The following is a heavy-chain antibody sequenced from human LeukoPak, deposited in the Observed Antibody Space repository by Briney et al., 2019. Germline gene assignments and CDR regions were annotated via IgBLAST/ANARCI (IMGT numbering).Heavy chain of an antibody. CDR2: IYYSGST. CDR3: ARDIVVVPAATCYYYGMDV. V-gene: IGHV4-61*01. D-gene: IGHD2-2*01. CDR1: GGSVSSGSYY. J-gene: IGHJ6*02. Sequence: SETLSLTCTVSGGSVSSGSYYWSWIRQPPGKGLEWIGYIYYSGSTNYNPSLKSRVTISVDTSKNQFSLKLSSVTAADTAVYYCARDIVVVPAATCYYYGMDVWGQGTTVTVSS.